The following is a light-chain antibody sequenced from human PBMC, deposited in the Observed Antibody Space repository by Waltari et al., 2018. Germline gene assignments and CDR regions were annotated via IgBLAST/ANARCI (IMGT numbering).Light chain of an antibody. CDR3: QTGGHGTWV. Sequence: QLVLTQSPSASASLGASVKLTCTLDSGHSNNIVAWLQRRPEKGPRYFMKGNSDGSHTKGDDIPDRFSGSSSGPERYLTISSLQSEDEADYYCQTGGHGTWVFGGGTKLTVV. CDR2: GNSDGSH. CDR1: SGHSNNI. V-gene: IGLV4-69*01. J-gene: IGLJ3*02.